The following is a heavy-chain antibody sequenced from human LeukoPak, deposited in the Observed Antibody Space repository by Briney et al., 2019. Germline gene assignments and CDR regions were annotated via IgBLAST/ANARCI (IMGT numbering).Heavy chain of an antibody. Sequence: GGSLRLSCATSGFNFWNFVVNWVRQAPGKGLEWVSAISGEGAKTYYRDSVKGRFTISTDSGGNTVYLEMNNLTVEDTAVYYCAKTQNWNYISYYYYYMDVWGKGTAVTVSS. J-gene: IGHJ6*03. D-gene: IGHD1-7*01. V-gene: IGHV3-23*01. CDR3: AKTQNWNYISYYYYYMDV. CDR2: ISGEGAKT. CDR1: GFNFWNFV.